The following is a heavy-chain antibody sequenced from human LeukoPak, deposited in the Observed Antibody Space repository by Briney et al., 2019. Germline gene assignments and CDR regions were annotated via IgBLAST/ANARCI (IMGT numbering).Heavy chain of an antibody. Sequence: GGSLRLSCAASGFTFSDYYMSWIRQAPGKGLEWVSYISSSSSYTNYADSVKGRFPISRDNAKNSLYLQMNSLSAEDTAVYYCERDQLAGRWFDPWGQGTLVTVSS. V-gene: IGHV3-11*06. CDR3: ERDQLAGRWFDP. J-gene: IGHJ5*02. CDR1: GFTFSDYY. CDR2: ISSSSSYT.